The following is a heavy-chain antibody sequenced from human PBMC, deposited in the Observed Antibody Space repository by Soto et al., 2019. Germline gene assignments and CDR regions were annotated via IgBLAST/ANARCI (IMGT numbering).Heavy chain of an antibody. D-gene: IGHD5-12*01. V-gene: IGHV4-30-4*01. CDR2: IYYSGST. CDR3: ARGDGGYGLYYFDY. J-gene: IGHJ4*02. CDR1: GGSISSGDYY. Sequence: QVQLQESGPGLVKPSQTLSLTCTVSGGSISSGDYYWSWIRQPPGKGLEWIGYIYYSGSTDYNPSVKSRVTISVDTSKNQFSLKLSSVTAADTAVYYCARGDGGYGLYYFDYWGQGTLVTVSS.